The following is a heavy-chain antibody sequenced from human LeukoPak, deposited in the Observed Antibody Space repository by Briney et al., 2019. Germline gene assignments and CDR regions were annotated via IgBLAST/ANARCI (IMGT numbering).Heavy chain of an antibody. CDR3: ARGEEQWLKVPGY. CDR1: GGSISSSSYY. V-gene: IGHV4-39*07. D-gene: IGHD6-19*01. J-gene: IGHJ4*02. Sequence: SETLSLTCTVSGGSISSSSYYWGWIRQPPGKGLEWIGSIYYSGSTYYNPSLKSRVTISVDTSKNQFSLNLSSVTAADTAIYYCARGEEQWLKVPGYWGQGILVTVSS. CDR2: IYYSGST.